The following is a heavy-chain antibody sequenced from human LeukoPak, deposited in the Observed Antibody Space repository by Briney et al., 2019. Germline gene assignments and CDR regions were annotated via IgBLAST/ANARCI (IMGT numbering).Heavy chain of an antibody. V-gene: IGHV4-39*01. Sequence: PSETLSHTCTVSGVSIKSTSNYWAWVRQPPGKGLEWIGHIYYSTNTYYNSSLKSRVTISDDTSKNQVSLSLRSVTAADTALYFCVRRVAGTFYFDKWGEGSLVSVSS. D-gene: IGHD6-19*01. CDR1: GVSIKSTSNY. CDR3: VRRVAGTFYFDK. J-gene: IGHJ4*02. CDR2: IYYSTNT.